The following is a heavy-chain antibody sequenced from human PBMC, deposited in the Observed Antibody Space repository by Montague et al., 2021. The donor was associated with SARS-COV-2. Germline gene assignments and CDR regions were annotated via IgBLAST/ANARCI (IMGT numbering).Heavy chain of an antibody. Sequence: SLRLSCAASGFAFNSYGMIWIRQAPGKGLEWVSAISGSGAATHYIDSVRGRFTISRDNADSSLYLQMDNLKPEDTGTYYCARDRGRSRWDWGQGTLVTVSS. CDR2: ISGSGAAT. J-gene: IGHJ1*01. V-gene: IGHV3-21*06. CDR1: GFAFNSYG. CDR3: ARDRGRSRWD. D-gene: IGHD6-13*01.